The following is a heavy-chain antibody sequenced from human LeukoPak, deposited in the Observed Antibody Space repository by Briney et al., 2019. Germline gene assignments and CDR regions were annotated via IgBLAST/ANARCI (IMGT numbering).Heavy chain of an antibody. J-gene: IGHJ3*01. CDR3: ARDAYYYDSSGYFRV. Sequence: SVTVSCKASGGTFSIYAISWVRQAPGQGLEWMGRIIPILGIANYAQKFQGRVTITADKSTSTAYMELSSLRSEDTAVYYCARDAYYYDSSGYFRVWGQGTMVTVSS. V-gene: IGHV1-69*04. D-gene: IGHD3-22*01. CDR1: GGTFSIYA. CDR2: IIPILGIA.